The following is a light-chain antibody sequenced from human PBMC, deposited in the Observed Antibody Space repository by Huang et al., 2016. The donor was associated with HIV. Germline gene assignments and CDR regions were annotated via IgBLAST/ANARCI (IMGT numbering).Light chain of an antibody. CDR3: QQRSTWPFT. Sequence: EIVLTQSPATLSLSPGEGATLSCRASQSVSSYLAWYQQSPGQAPRLLIYDASTRATGAPSRFSGSGSGTDFTLTITSLEPEDFAVYYCQQRSTWPFTFGQGTKLEIK. CDR1: QSVSSY. CDR2: DAS. V-gene: IGKV3-11*01. J-gene: IGKJ2*01.